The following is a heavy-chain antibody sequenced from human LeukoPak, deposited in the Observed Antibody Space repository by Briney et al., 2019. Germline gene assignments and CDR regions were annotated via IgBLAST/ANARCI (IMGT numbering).Heavy chain of an antibody. CDR1: GGSTSDTTYY. D-gene: IGHD3-22*01. Sequence: PSETLSLTCTVSGGSTSDTTYYWAWLRQPPGKGLEWIGSIYFSETKYNPSLKSRITISGDTSKNQFSLKLSSVTAADTAVYFCASPSKLVISRGGFDIWGQGTMVTVS. V-gene: IGHV4-39*01. CDR3: ASPSKLVISRGGFDI. J-gene: IGHJ3*02. CDR2: IYFSET.